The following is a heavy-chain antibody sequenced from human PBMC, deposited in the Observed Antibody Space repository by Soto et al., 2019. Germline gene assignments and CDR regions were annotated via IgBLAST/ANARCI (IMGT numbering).Heavy chain of an antibody. Sequence: GGSLRLSCAASGFTFSSYEMNWVRQAPGKGLEWVSYISSSGSTIYYADSVKGRFTISRDNAKNSLYLQMNSLRAEDTAVYYCASEVYYDFWSGYPIGMDVWGQGTTVTAP. CDR2: ISSSGSTI. J-gene: IGHJ6*02. V-gene: IGHV3-48*03. D-gene: IGHD3-3*01. CDR3: ASEVYYDFWSGYPIGMDV. CDR1: GFTFSSYE.